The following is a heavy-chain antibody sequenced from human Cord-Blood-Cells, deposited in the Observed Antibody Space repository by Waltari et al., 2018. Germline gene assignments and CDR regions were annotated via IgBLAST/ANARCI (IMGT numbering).Heavy chain of an antibody. V-gene: IGHV4-34*01. CDR1: GGSFSGYY. Sequence: QVQLQQWGAGLLKPSETLSLTCAVYGGSFSGYYWSWIRQPPGKGLEWIGEIKHSGSTNYNPSLKSRVTISVDTSKNQFSLKLSSVTAADTAVYYCARGGGTSEWYNWFDPWGQGTLVTVSS. D-gene: IGHD3-3*01. J-gene: IGHJ5*02. CDR3: ARGGGTSEWYNWFDP. CDR2: IKHSGST.